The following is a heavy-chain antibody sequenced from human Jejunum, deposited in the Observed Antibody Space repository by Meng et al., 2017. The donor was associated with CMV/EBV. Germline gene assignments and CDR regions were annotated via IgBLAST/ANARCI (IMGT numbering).Heavy chain of an antibody. CDR1: GGTYSRYA. D-gene: IGHD1-26*01. CDR2: IIPIFGTA. CDR3: ARGFRSYVDYFDY. Sequence: AAGGTYSRYASSWVRQAPGQELEWMGGIIPIFGTANYAQKFQGRVTITTDESTSTAYMELSSLRSEDTAVYYCARGFRSYVDYFDYWGQGTLVTVSS. V-gene: IGHV1-69*05. J-gene: IGHJ4*02.